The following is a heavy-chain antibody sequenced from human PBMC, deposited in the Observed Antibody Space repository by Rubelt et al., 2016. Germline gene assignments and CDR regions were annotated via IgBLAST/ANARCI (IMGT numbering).Heavy chain of an antibody. CDR2: INHGRGT. CDR3: AREVRSGEMDV. Sequence: QVQLQLWGAGLLKPSETLSLTCAVYGGSFSGYYWSWIRQAPGKGLEWIGEINHGRGTNYNPSLKSRVTVSLDTSKNQFSLKLRSMTAADTAMYYCAREVRSGEMDVWGQGTMVSVSS. D-gene: IGHD1-26*01. V-gene: IGHV4-34*01. J-gene: IGHJ6*02. CDR1: GGSFSGYY.